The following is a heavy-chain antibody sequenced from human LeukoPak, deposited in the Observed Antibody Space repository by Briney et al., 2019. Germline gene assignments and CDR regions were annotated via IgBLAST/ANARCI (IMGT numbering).Heavy chain of an antibody. V-gene: IGHV1-2*02. CDR1: GYTFTDYY. CDR3: ARGDSGITVTGHNNLKQSNWFDP. D-gene: IGHD6-19*01. J-gene: IGHJ5*02. Sequence: ASVKLSCKASGYTFTDYYMHWVRQAPGQGLEWMGWINPNNGGTNYAQNFQGRVTMTRDTSISIVYMELSRLRSDDTAVYYCARGDSGITVTGHNNLKQSNWFDPWGQGTLVCVSS. CDR2: INPNNGGT.